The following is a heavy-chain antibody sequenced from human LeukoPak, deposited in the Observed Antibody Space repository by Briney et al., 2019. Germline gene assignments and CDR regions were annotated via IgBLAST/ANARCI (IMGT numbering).Heavy chain of an antibody. CDR2: IKSKTDGGTI. V-gene: IGHV3-15*01. Sequence: GGSLRLSCAASGFTFSSYWMSWVRQAPGKGLGWVGRIKSKTDGGTIDYAALVKGRFTISRDDSKNTVYLQMNSLETEDTAVYYCTTGPTHIARAGTVAFSFDYWGQGTLVTVSS. CDR1: GFTFSSYW. J-gene: IGHJ4*02. CDR3: TTGPTHIARAGTVAFSFDY. D-gene: IGHD6-19*01.